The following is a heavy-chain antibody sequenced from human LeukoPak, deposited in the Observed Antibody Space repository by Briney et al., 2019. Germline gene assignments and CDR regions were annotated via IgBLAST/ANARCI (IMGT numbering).Heavy chain of an antibody. J-gene: IGHJ4*02. CDR3: ARDLEYYDFWSGYYPIDY. D-gene: IGHD3-3*01. CDR1: GYTFTGYY. Sequence: GASVKVSCKASGYTFTGYYMHWVRQAPGQGLEWMGWINPNSGGTNYAQKFQGRVTMTRDTSISTAYMELSRLRSDDTAVYYCARDLEYYDFWSGYYPIDYWGQGTLVTVSS. V-gene: IGHV1-2*02. CDR2: INPNSGGT.